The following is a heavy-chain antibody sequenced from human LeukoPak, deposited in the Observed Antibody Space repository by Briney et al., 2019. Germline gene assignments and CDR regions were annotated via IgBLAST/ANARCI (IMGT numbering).Heavy chain of an antibody. CDR1: GGSISSYY. Sequence: PSETLSLTCTVSGGSISSYYWSWIRQPAGKGLEGIGRIYSRGSTNYNPSLKSRVTMSVDTSKNQFSLKLSSVTAADTAVYYCARASITRVAFDIYCQGQIILVSS. J-gene: IGHJ3*02. D-gene: IGHD3-10*01. CDR2: IYSRGST. CDR3: ARASITRVAFDI. V-gene: IGHV4-4*07.